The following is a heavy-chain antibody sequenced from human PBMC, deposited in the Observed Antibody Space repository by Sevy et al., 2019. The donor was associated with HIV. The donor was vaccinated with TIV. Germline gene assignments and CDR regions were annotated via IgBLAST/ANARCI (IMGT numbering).Heavy chain of an antibody. V-gene: IGHV3-30*18. J-gene: IGHJ6*02. CDR1: GFTFSSFG. D-gene: IGHD3-22*01. Sequence: GESLKISCAASGFTFSSFGMHWVRQAPGKGLEWVSFISYDGSNKKYADSVKGRLTVSRDKSKNTLYLQMNSLRAEDTAVYYCAKDLDYFDSSAGPSSLIYNYYYGLEDRGPGTTVTVSS. CDR2: ISYDGSNK. CDR3: AKDLDYFDSSAGPSSLIYNYYYGLED.